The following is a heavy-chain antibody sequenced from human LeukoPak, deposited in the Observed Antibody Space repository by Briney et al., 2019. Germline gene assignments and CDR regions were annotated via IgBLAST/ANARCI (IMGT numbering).Heavy chain of an antibody. Sequence: GASVKVSCKASGYTFTFYNITWVRQAPGQGLEWMGRISVYTGHTDFARNFQGRVTMTADTSTTTAYMELKSLRSDDTAVYYCARTPEKQIDYWGQGTLVTVSS. V-gene: IGHV1-18*01. D-gene: IGHD2-15*01. CDR1: GYTFTFYN. CDR3: ARTPEKQIDY. CDR2: ISVYTGHT. J-gene: IGHJ4*02.